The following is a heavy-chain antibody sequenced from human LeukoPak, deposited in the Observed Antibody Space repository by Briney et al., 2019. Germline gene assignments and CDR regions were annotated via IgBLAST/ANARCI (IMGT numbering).Heavy chain of an antibody. V-gene: IGHV4-4*07. CDR2: IYTSGST. CDR1: GVSFSGYY. Sequence: SENLSLTCAVYGVSFSGYYWSWIRQPPGKGLEWIGRIYTSGSTNYNPSLKSRVTISVDTSNNQFSLKLSSVTAADTAVYYCARDLIGYYYDSSGYYNYYYYMDVWGKGTTVTISS. CDR3: ARDLIGYYYDSSGYYNYYYYMDV. J-gene: IGHJ6*03. D-gene: IGHD3-22*01.